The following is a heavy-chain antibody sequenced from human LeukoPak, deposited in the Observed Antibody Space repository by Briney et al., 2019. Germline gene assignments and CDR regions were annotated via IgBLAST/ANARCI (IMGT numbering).Heavy chain of an antibody. CDR3: AKHGYSYGRDYYFDY. J-gene: IGHJ4*02. CDR1: GFTFSSYG. CDR2: IWYDGSNK. D-gene: IGHD5-18*01. Sequence: GGSLRLSCAASGFTFSSYGMHWVRQAPGKGLEWVAVIWYDGSNKYYADYVKGRFTISRDDSKNTLYLQMNSLRAEDTAVYYCAKHGYSYGRDYYFDYWGQGTLVTVSS. V-gene: IGHV3-33*06.